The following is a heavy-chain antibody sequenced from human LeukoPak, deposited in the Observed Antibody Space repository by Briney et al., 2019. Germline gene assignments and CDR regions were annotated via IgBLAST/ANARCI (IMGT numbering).Heavy chain of an antibody. J-gene: IGHJ1*01. CDR3: ARTSIAAEFEYFQH. V-gene: IGHV1-69*06. CDR1: GGTFSSYA. Sequence: GASVKVSCKASGGTFSSYAISWVRQAPGQGLEWMGGIIPIFGTANYAQKFQGRVTITADKSTSTAYMELSSLRSEDTAVYYCARTSIAAEFEYFQHWGQGTLVTVSS. CDR2: IIPIFGTA. D-gene: IGHD6-25*01.